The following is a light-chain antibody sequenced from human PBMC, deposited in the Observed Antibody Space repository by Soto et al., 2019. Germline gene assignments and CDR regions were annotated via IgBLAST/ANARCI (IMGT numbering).Light chain of an antibody. V-gene: IGLV1-51*01. CDR1: SSNIGSNS. J-gene: IGLJ1*01. CDR3: GSWDSSLSAYV. Sequence: QSVLTQLPSASETPGQRVTISCSGRSSNIGSNSVSWYQQLPGTAPKLLIYDDNKRPSGIPDRFSGSKSGTSATLGITGFQTGDEADYYCGSWDSSLSAYVFGTGTKVTVL. CDR2: DDN.